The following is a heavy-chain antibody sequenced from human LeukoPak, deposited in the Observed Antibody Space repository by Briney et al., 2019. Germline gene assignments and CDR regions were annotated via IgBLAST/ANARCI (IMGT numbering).Heavy chain of an antibody. J-gene: IGHJ4*02. D-gene: IGHD6-13*01. Sequence: PGGSLRLSCAVSGFTLTEHALSWVRQAPGKGLEWVANIKQDGSEKYYVDSVKGRFTISRDNAKNSLYLQMNSLRAEDTAVYYCAREGDIAAAGTHFGYWGQGTLVTVSS. CDR2: IKQDGSEK. CDR3: AREGDIAAAGTHFGY. V-gene: IGHV3-7*03. CDR1: GFTLTEHA.